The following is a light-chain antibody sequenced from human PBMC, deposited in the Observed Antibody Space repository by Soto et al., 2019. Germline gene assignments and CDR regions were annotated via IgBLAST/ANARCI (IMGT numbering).Light chain of an antibody. Sequence: DIQMTQSPSSLSASVGDRVTITCLASQSIDKYLNWYQQKPGKAPKLLIYAASSLQSGVPSRFSGSGSGTEFTLTISSLQPDDFATYYCQHYDSYSEAFGQGTKVDIK. CDR3: QHYDSYSEA. V-gene: IGKV1-16*01. CDR2: AAS. CDR1: QSIDKY. J-gene: IGKJ1*01.